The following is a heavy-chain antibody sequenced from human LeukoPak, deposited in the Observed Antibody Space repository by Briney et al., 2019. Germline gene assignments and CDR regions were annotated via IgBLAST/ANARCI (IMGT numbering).Heavy chain of an antibody. CDR2: ISGSGSAT. CDR1: GXTFSSYG. Sequence: GGSLRLSCAASGXTFSSYGMNWVRQAPGKGLEWVSYISGSGSATYYADSVKGRFTISRDNAKNSLYLQMNSLRAEDAAVYYCARADIPAAQYFQHWGQGTLVTVSS. J-gene: IGHJ1*01. D-gene: IGHD6-25*01. V-gene: IGHV3-48*03. CDR3: ARADIPAAQYFQH.